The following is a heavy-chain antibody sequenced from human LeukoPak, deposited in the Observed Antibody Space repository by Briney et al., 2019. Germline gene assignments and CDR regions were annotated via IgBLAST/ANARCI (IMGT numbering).Heavy chain of an antibody. CDR3: ARRGWDEYYFDY. J-gene: IGHJ4*02. Sequence: GESLKISCKDPGYRFTSYWIAWVRQMPGKGLEWMGIIYSGDSDTRYSPSFQGQVTISADKSISTAYLQWSSLKASDTAMYYCARRGWDEYYFDYWGQGTLVTVSS. V-gene: IGHV5-51*01. CDR2: IYSGDSDT. CDR1: GYRFTSYW. D-gene: IGHD6-19*01.